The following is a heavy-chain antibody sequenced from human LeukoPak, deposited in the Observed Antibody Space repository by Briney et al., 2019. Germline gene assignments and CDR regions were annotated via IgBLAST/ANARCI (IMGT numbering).Heavy chain of an antibody. V-gene: IGHV3-30*02. J-gene: IGHJ4*02. CDR2: IRHDGSIK. CDR3: AKGSLADIDY. D-gene: IGHD3-16*01. Sequence: PGGSLRLSCAASGFIFGTYGMYWVRQAPGKGLEWVAFIRHDGSIKNYADSVKGRSTISRDNSKNTLYLQMNSLRAEDTAVYYCAKGSLADIDYWGQGTLVTVSS. CDR1: GFIFGTYG.